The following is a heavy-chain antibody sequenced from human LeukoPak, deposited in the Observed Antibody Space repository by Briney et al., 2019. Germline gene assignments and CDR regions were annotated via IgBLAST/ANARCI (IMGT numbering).Heavy chain of an antibody. Sequence: GGSLRLSCAASGFTLSSYWMSWVRQAPGKGLEWAANIKQDGSEKYYVDSVKGRFTISRDNARNSLYLQMNSLRAEDTAVYYCARDDSSGLPGFDYWGQGTLVTVSS. CDR2: IKQDGSEK. D-gene: IGHD6-19*01. CDR1: GFTLSSYW. V-gene: IGHV3-7*01. J-gene: IGHJ4*02. CDR3: ARDDSSGLPGFDY.